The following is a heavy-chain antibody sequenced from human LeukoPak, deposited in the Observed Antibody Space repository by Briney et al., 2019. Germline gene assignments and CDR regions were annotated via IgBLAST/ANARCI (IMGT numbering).Heavy chain of an antibody. D-gene: IGHD3-9*01. V-gene: IGHV3-23*01. Sequence: GGSLRLSCAASGFTFSSYAMSWVRQAPGKGLEWVSAISGSGGSTYYADSVKGRFTISRDNAKNSLYLQMNSLRAEDTAVYYCARSAYDILTGSQKPYYYYYMDVWGKGTTVTISS. J-gene: IGHJ6*03. CDR2: ISGSGGST. CDR3: ARSAYDILTGSQKPYYYYYMDV. CDR1: GFTFSSYA.